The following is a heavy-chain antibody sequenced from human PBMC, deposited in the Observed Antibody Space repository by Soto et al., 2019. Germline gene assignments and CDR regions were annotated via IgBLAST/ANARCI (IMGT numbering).Heavy chain of an antibody. D-gene: IGHD6-6*01. V-gene: IGHV1-69*06. CDR1: GGTFSSYA. J-gene: IGHJ6*02. CDR2: IIPIFGTA. CDR3: ARADPQYSSSSYYYYGMDV. Sequence: ASVKVSCKASGGTFSSYAISWVRQAPGQGLEWMGGIIPIFGTANYAQKFQGRVTIAADKSTSTAYMELSSLRSEDTAVYYCARADPQYSSSSYYYYGMDVWGQGTTVTVSS.